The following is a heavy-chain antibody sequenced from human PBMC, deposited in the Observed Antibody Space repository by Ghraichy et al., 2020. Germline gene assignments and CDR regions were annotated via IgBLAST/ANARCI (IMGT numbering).Heavy chain of an antibody. V-gene: IGHV3-7*01. CDR2: IQQDGSET. J-gene: IGHJ4*02. CDR3: ARASGHVRRGLMTFDY. D-gene: IGHD2-8*01. CDR1: GFTFSSYW. Sequence: GGSLRLSCVASGFTFSSYWMSWVRQAPGKGLEWVSNIQQDGSETYFVDSVKGRFTISRDNAKNSLYLQMNSLRAEDTAVYYCARASGHVRRGLMTFDYWGEGTLVTVCS.